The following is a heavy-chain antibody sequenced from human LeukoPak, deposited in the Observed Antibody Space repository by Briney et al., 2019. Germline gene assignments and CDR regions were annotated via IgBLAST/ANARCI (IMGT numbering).Heavy chain of an antibody. J-gene: IGHJ3*02. CDR2: INHSGST. V-gene: IGHV4-34*01. D-gene: IGHD4-23*01. CDR3: ARGYGGNSGHYAFDI. CDR1: GGSFSDY. Sequence: SETLSLTCAVYGGSFSDYWSWIRQPPGEGLEWIGEINHSGSTNYNPSLKSRVTISVDMSKNQFSLKLTSVTAADTAVYYCARGYGGNSGHYAFDIWGQGTTVTVSS.